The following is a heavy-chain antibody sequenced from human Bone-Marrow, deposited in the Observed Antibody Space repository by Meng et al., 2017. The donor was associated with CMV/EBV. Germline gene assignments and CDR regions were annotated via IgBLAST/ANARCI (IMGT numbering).Heavy chain of an antibody. Sequence: LSGAASGFTVSSYSMNWVRQAPGKGLEWVSSISSSSSYIYYADSVKGRFTISRDNAKNSLYLQMNSLRAEDTAVYYCARGVTSWYFDLWGRGTLVTVSS. CDR2: ISSSSSYI. CDR3: ARGVTSWYFDL. CDR1: GFTVSSYS. J-gene: IGHJ2*01. V-gene: IGHV3-21*01. D-gene: IGHD4-11*01.